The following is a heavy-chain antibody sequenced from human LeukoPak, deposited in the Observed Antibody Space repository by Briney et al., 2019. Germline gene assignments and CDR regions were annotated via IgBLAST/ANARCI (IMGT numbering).Heavy chain of an antibody. CDR1: GFTFSRHW. D-gene: IGHD2-15*01. V-gene: IGHV3-7*03. CDR2: IKQDGSAK. Sequence: GGSLRLSCAASGFTFSRHWMYWVRQAPGKGLEWVANIKQDGSAKPYVDSVKGRFTISRDNAKNSLFLQMNSLRVEDTAVYYCARDNGWSADFWGQGALVTVSS. J-gene: IGHJ4*02. CDR3: ARDNGWSADF.